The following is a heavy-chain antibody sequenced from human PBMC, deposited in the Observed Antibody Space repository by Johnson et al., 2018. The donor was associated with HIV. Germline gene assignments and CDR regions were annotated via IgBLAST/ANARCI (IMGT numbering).Heavy chain of an antibody. J-gene: IGHJ3*02. Sequence: VQLVESGGGLVQPGGSLRLSCAASGFTFSDYYMSWIRQAPGKGLEWVANIKQDGSEKYDVDSVKGRFTISRDNAKNSLYLQMNSLRAEDTAVYYCAGSARWDSSSWYSCAPCAFDIWGQGTMVTVSS. D-gene: IGHD6-13*01. CDR3: AGSARWDSSSWYSCAPCAFDI. CDR1: GFTFSDYY. CDR2: IKQDGSEK. V-gene: IGHV3-7*02.